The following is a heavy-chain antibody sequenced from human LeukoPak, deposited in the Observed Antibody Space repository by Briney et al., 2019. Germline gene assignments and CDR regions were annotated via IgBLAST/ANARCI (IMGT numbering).Heavy chain of an antibody. CDR2: IYYSGST. J-gene: IGHJ5*02. Sequence: SETLSLTFTVSGGSISSGDYYWSWIRQPPGKGLEWIGYIYYSGSTYYNPSLKSRVTISVDTSKNQFSLKLSSVTAADTAVYYCATRRYCSSTSCYYWFDPWGQGTLVTVSS. CDR3: ATRRYCSSTSCYYWFDP. CDR1: GGSISSGDYY. V-gene: IGHV4-30-4*08. D-gene: IGHD2-2*01.